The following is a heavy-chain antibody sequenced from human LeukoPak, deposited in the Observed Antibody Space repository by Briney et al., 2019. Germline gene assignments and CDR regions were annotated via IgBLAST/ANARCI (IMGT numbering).Heavy chain of an antibody. D-gene: IGHD6-19*01. CDR1: GGTFSSYA. CDR3: LAVASSGGY. CDR2: ISAYNGNT. Sequence: ASVKVSCKASGGTFSSYAISWVRQAPGQGLEWMGWISAYNGNTNYAQKLQGRVTMTTDTSTSTAYMELRSLRSDDTAVYYCLAVASSGGYWGQGTLVTVSS. V-gene: IGHV1-18*01. J-gene: IGHJ4*02.